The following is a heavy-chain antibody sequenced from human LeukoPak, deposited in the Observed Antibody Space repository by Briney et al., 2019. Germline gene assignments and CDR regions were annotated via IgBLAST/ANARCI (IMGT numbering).Heavy chain of an antibody. V-gene: IGHV3-33*06. CDR1: GFTFRHYG. CDR3: AKDAQRGFDYSNSLEY. CDR2: IWNDGSNR. D-gene: IGHD4-11*01. Sequence: GGSLRLSCVASGFTFRHYGMHWVGPAPGKGLEWVAVIWNDGSNRYYADSVKGRFTISRDNSKNTVYLQMNSLRAADTSVYYCAKDAQRGFDYSNSLEYWGQGTLVTVSS. J-gene: IGHJ4*02.